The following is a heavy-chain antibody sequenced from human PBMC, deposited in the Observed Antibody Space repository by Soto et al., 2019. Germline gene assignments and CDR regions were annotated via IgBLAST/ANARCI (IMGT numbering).Heavy chain of an antibody. Sequence: GESLKISCAASGFTFSNAWMSWVRQAPGKGLEWVGRIKSKTDGGTTDYAAPVKGRFTISRDDSKNTLYLQMNSLKTEDTAVYYCTKQTTPYYYYYYGMDVWGQGTTVTVSS. CDR3: TKQTTPYYYYYYGMDV. D-gene: IGHD1-7*01. CDR2: IKSKTDGGTT. J-gene: IGHJ6*02. V-gene: IGHV3-15*01. CDR1: GFTFSNAW.